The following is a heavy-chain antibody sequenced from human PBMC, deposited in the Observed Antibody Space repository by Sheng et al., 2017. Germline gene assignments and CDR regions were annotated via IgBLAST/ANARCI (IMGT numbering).Heavy chain of an antibody. CDR2: ISGSGGST. Sequence: EVQLVESGGGLVQPGGTLRLSCAASGFTFSSYGMSWVRQAPGKGLEWVSAISGSGGSTYYADSVKGRFTISRDNSKNTLYLQMNSLRAEDTAVYYCAKDLVLHLGELSPSPWDYWGQGTLVTVSS. CDR1: GFTFSSYG. CDR3: AKDLVLHLGELSPSPWDY. D-gene: IGHD3-16*02. V-gene: IGHV3-23*04. J-gene: IGHJ4*02.